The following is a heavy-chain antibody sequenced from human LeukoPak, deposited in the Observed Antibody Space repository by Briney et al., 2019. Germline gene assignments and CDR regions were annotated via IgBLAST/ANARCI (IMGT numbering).Heavy chain of an antibody. CDR3: ATTGATSPSSASWFNIEY. CDR2: IYYSGGT. V-gene: IGHV4-59*08. J-gene: IGHJ4*02. CDR1: GGSVTSYY. D-gene: IGHD6-13*01. Sequence: SETLSLTCTVSGGSVTSYYCNWVRQPPGRGLEWIGYIYYSGGTNYNPSLESRVTISLDTAKNPFSLKLRSVTAEDTAVYYCATTGATSPSSASWFNIEYWGQGTLVPVSS.